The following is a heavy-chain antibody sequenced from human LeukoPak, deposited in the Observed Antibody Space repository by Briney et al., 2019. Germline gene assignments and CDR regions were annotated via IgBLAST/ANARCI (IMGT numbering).Heavy chain of an antibody. V-gene: IGHV1-8*01. CDR3: ARDVDGYILDY. D-gene: IGHD5-24*01. CDR1: GYTFTSYD. Sequence: PEASVKVSCKASGYTFTSYDINWVRQATGQGLEWMGWMNPNSGNTGYAQKFQGRVTMTRDTSTSTVYMELSSLRSEDTAVYYCARDVDGYILDYWGQGTLVTVSS. J-gene: IGHJ4*02. CDR2: MNPNSGNT.